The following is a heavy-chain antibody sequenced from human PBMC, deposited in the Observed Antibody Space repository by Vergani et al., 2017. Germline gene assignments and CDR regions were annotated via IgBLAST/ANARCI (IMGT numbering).Heavy chain of an antibody. Sequence: QVQLQESGPGLVKPSQTLSLTCTVSGGSISSGGYYWSWIRQPPGKGLEWIGYIHYSGRTNYNPSLKSRVTKSVDPSKDQFSLKLSAVTAADTAVYYCARGTHYDSSGYYSLTVEYYFDYWGQGTLVTVSS. D-gene: IGHD3-22*01. CDR3: ARGTHYDSSGYYSLTVEYYFDY. J-gene: IGHJ4*02. CDR2: IHYSGRT. V-gene: IGHV4-61*08. CDR1: GGSISSGGYY.